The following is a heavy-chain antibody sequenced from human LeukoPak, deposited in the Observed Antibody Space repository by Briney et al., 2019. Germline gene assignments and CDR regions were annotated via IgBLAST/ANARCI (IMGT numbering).Heavy chain of an antibody. CDR2: IYYSGST. D-gene: IGHD6-19*01. V-gene: IGHV4-61*01. J-gene: IGHJ4*02. CDR1: GGSISSSSYY. Sequence: SETLSLTCTVSGGSISSSSYYWSWIRQPPGKGLQWIGYIYYSGSTNYNPSLKSRVTISVDTSKNQFSLKLSSVTAADTAVYYCARGTGGWPHFDYWGQGTLVTVSS. CDR3: ARGTGGWPHFDY.